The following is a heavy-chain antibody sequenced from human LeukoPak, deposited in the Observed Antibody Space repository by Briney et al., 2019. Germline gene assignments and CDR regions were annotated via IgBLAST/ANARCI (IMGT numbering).Heavy chain of an antibody. J-gene: IGHJ4*02. CDR2: MYHRGGPN. D-gene: IGHD2-21*02. Sequence: SETLSLTCTVSGYSISSGYYWGWIRQPPGKGLEWIGRMYHRGGPNYYNPSLKSRVTISVDMSKNQFSLKLSSVTAADTAVYHCAKDMYCGGDCLDSWGQGTLVTVSS. V-gene: IGHV4-38-2*02. CDR3: AKDMYCGGDCLDS. CDR1: GYSISSGYY.